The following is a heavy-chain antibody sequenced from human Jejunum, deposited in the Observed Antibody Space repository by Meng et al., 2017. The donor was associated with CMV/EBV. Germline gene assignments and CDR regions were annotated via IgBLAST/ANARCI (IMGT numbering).Heavy chain of an antibody. CDR3: ARTQAPCSSTACYRSLAY. V-gene: IGHV1-69*05. Sequence: TLSSYGISWVRQAPGQGVEWVGTIFPIFSTVNYAQKFQSRITIATDEFTSAVYMELSSLRSEDTAVFYCARTQAPCSSTACYRSLAYWGQGTLVTVSS. J-gene: IGHJ4*02. D-gene: IGHD2-2*02. CDR1: TLSSYG. CDR2: IFPIFSTV.